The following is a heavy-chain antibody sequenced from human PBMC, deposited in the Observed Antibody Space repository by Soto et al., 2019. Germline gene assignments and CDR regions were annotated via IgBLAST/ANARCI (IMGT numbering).Heavy chain of an antibody. V-gene: IGHV1-18*01. CDR1: GYSFSNYG. J-gene: IGHJ3*01. D-gene: IGHD2-8*01. CDR3: ARGNLIREVMVLRDDGFDV. CDR2: MNTYSGYT. Sequence: RLEQSGAEVRRPGASINVSCKASGYSFSNYGIIGVRQAPGKGLEWMGWMNTYSGYTNYAETLQDRVTMTGGTTAAPAFLELRSLTSDDSAVYFCARGNLIREVMVLRDDGFDVGGQGKVVTVSS.